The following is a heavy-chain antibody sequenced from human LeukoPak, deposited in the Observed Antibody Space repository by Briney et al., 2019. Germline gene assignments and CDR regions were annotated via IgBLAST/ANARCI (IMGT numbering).Heavy chain of an antibody. CDR1: GFTFSNDW. J-gene: IGHJ4*02. V-gene: IGHV3-7*01. D-gene: IGHD1-26*01. CDR2: INQDGSEK. Sequence: GGSLRLSCAASGFTFSNDWMSWVRQAPGKGLEWVANINQDGSEKYYVDSVKGRFTISRDNAKNSLYLQMNSLRAEDTAVYFCARDSNGGSYVAYWGQGTPVTVSS. CDR3: ARDSNGGSYVAY.